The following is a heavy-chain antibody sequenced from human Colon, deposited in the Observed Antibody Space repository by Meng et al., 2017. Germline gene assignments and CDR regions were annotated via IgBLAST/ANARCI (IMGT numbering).Heavy chain of an antibody. CDR3: ARGLNPHWFDP. D-gene: IGHD1-14*01. J-gene: IGHJ5*02. CDR1: GYTFTAYF. Sequence: QVQLVQSGAELKKPGASVKVYCTTSGYTFTAYFIHWVRQAPGQGLEWMGWFNPNSGATNYAQNFQGRVTMTRATSATTAYMELSSLRSDDTAMYYCARGLNPHWFDPWGHGTLVTVSS. CDR2: FNPNSGAT. V-gene: IGHV1-2*02.